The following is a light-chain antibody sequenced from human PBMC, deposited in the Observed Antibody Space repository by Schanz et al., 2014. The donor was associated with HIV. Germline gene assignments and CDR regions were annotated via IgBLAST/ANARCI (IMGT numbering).Light chain of an antibody. J-gene: IGLJ3*02. CDR3: QTWGTGIVV. CDR1: SGHRAYA. Sequence: QPVLTQSPSASASLGASVKLTCRLSSGHRAYAIAWYQQQPEKGPRYLMRVHSDGRHIKGDGIPDRFSGSSSGAERYLTISSLQSDDEGDYYCQTWGTGIVVFGGGTKVTVL. V-gene: IGLV4-69*01. CDR2: VHSDGRH.